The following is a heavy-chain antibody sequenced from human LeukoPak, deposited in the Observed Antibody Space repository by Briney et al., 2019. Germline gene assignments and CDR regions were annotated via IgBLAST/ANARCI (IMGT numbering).Heavy chain of an antibody. J-gene: IGHJ4*02. Sequence: GAAVKLSCKASGYTFTVYYMHWVRQPPGQGLGWMGWINPNSGGTNYAQKYQGRVTMTRDTSISTAYTELSRMRSDDTAVYYCARDPSYCSSTSCYGRYFDYWGQGTLVTVSS. V-gene: IGHV1-2*02. CDR2: INPNSGGT. D-gene: IGHD2-2*01. CDR3: ARDPSYCSSTSCYGRYFDY. CDR1: GYTFTVYY.